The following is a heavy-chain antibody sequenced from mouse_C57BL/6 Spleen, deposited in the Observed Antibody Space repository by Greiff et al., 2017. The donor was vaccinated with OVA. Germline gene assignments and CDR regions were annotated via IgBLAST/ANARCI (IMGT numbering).Heavy chain of an antibody. CDR3: ARGRDGPFAY. CDR1: GYTFTSYW. D-gene: IGHD1-1*01. Sequence: QVQLQQPGAELVKPGASVKLSCKASGYTFTSYWMHWVKQRPGQGLEWIGMIHPNSGSTNYNEKFQSKATLTVDTSSSPAYMQLSSLTSEDSAVYFCARGRDGPFAYWGQGTLVTVSA. CDR2: IHPNSGST. J-gene: IGHJ3*01. V-gene: IGHV1-64*01.